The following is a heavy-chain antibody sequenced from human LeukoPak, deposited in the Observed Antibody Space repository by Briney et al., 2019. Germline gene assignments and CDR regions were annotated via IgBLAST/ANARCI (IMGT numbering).Heavy chain of an antibody. CDR3: ARRPIGGALDY. J-gene: IGHJ4*02. Sequence: GGSLRLSCAASGFTFNRYAMTWVRQAPGKGLEWVSYISSSGSTIYYADSVKGRFTISRDNAKNSLYLQMNSLRAEDTAVYYCARRPIGGALDYWGQGTLVTVSS. CDR2: ISSSGSTI. CDR1: GFTFNRYA. D-gene: IGHD3-16*01. V-gene: IGHV3-48*04.